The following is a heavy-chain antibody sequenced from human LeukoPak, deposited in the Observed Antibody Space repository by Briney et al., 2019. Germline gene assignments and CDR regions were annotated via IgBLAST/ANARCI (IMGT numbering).Heavy chain of an antibody. V-gene: IGHV4-59*12. CDR2: IYYSGST. Sequence: SETLSLTCTVSGGSISSYYWSWIRQPPGKGLEWIGYIYYSGSTNYNPSLKSRVTISVDTSKNQFSLKLSSVTAADTAVYYCARGVGLGLDYWGQGTLVTVSS. CDR3: ARGVGLGLDY. J-gene: IGHJ4*02. CDR1: GGSISSYY. D-gene: IGHD3/OR15-3a*01.